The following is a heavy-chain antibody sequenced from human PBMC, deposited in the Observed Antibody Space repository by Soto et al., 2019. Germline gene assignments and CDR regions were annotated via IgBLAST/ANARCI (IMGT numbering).Heavy chain of an antibody. CDR3: ARKVGDYGDYGLDYYYYYMDV. Sequence: SETLSLTCAVYGGSFSGYYWSWIRQPPGKGLEWIGEINHSGSTNYNPSLKSRVTISVDTSKNQFSLKLSSVTAADTAVYYCARKVGDYGDYGLDYYYYYMDVWGKGTTVTVS. V-gene: IGHV4-34*01. CDR1: GGSFSGYY. CDR2: INHSGST. J-gene: IGHJ6*03. D-gene: IGHD4-17*01.